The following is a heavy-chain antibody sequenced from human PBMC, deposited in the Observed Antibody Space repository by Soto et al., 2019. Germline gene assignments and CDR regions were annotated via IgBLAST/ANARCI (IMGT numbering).Heavy chain of an antibody. D-gene: IGHD3-10*01. V-gene: IGHV4-59*08. Sequence: QVQLQESGPGLVKPSETLSLTCTVSGGSISSYYWSWIRQPPGKGLEWIGYIYYSGSTNYNPSLXGXVXIXXATSKNQFSLKLSSVTAADTAVYYCARLWGWFGDYWGQGTLVTVSS. CDR2: IYYSGST. J-gene: IGHJ4*02. CDR1: GGSISSYY. CDR3: ARLWGWFGDY.